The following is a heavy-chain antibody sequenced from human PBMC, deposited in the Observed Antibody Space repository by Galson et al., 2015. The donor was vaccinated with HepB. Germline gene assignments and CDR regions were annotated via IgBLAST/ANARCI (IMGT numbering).Heavy chain of an antibody. CDR3: ARDYGWGYGGDY. V-gene: IGHV3-74*01. CDR2: INSDGSSR. J-gene: IGHJ4*02. D-gene: IGHD3-10*01. CDR1: GFTFSNYW. Sequence: SLRLSCAASGFTFSNYWIHWVRQAPGKGLVWVSRINSDGSSRSYADSVKGRFTISRDNAKNTLYLQMNSLRAEDTAVYYCARDYGWGYGGDYWGQGTLVTVSS.